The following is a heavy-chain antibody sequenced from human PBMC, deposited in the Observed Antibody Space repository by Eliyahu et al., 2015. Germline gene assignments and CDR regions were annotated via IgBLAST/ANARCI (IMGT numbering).Heavy chain of an antibody. CDR3: TSHDTYSLNYPFDY. V-gene: IGHV1-69*01. CDR2: FIPILGTP. Sequence: QVQLVQSGAEXKKPGSSVKVSCKSXGGTFNRSPISWVRQAPGQGLEWVGGFIPILGTPKYAQRFQGRVTITADDSTSTAYMELSGLRSEDTPLYYCTSHDTYSLNYPFDYWGQGTLVTVSS. CDR1: GGTFNRSP. J-gene: IGHJ4*02. D-gene: IGHD1-26*01.